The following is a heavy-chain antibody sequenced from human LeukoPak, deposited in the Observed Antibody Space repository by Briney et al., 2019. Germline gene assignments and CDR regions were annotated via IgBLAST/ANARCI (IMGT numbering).Heavy chain of an antibody. CDR1: GYSITSRNW. D-gene: IGHD5-24*01. J-gene: IGHJ4*02. CDR2: IYHSGST. V-gene: IGHV4-38-2*01. CDR3: ARAHGDGLIDY. Sequence: SETLSLTCAVSGYSITSRNWWGWIRQPPGKGLEWIGSIYHSGSTYYNPSLKSRVTISVDTSKNQFSLKLSSVTAADTAVYYCARAHGDGLIDYWGQGTLVTVAS.